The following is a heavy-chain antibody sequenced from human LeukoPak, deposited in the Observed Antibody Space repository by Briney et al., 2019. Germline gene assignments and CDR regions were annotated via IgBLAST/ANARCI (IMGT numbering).Heavy chain of an antibody. CDR3: AREGPPGYYFDY. CDR1: GFTVSNNF. V-gene: IGHV3-53*01. CDR2: IYNDGST. D-gene: IGHD7-27*01. Sequence: GGSLRLSCAASGFTVSNNFMSWVRQAPGKGLDWVSVIYNDGSTYYADSVKGRFTISRDNSKNTLYLQMNSLSAEDTAVYYCAREGPPGYYFDYWGQGTLVTVSS. J-gene: IGHJ4*02.